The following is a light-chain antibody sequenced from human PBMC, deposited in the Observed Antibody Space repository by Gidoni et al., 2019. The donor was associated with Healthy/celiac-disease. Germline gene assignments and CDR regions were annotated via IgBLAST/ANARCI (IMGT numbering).Light chain of an antibody. V-gene: IGLV1-44*01. CDR1: RSNIGSNT. Sequence: QSVLTQPPSASGTPGQRVTISCSGSRSNIGSNTVNWYQQLPGTAPTPLIYSNNPRPSGVPDRCSGSKSGTSASLAISGLQSEDEADYYCAAWDDSLNGWVFGGGTKLTVL. CDR2: SNN. CDR3: AAWDDSLNGWV. J-gene: IGLJ3*02.